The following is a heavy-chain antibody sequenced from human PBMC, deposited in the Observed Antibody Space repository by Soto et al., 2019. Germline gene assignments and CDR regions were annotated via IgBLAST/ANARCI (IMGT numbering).Heavy chain of an antibody. V-gene: IGHV1-2*02. Sequence: QVQLVQSGAEVKKPGASVKVSCKASGYTFTGYYMHWVRQAPGQGLEWMGWINPNSGGTNYAQKFQGRVTMTRDTSIITAYMELSRLRSDDTAVYYCARDRPFRGYYYGMDVWGQGTTVTVSS. CDR2: INPNSGGT. D-gene: IGHD6-6*01. CDR3: ARDRPFRGYYYGMDV. CDR1: GYTFTGYY. J-gene: IGHJ6*02.